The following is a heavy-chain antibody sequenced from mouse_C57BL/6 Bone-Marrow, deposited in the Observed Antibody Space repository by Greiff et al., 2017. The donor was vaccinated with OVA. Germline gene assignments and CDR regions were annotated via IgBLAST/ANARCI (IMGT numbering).Heavy chain of an antibody. CDR3: ARYPHDGYYAYYAMDY. V-gene: IGHV3-8*01. Sequence: EVKLVESGPGLAKPSQSLSLTCSVTGYSITSDYWNWIRKFPGNKLEYMGYISYSGSTYYYPSLKSRISIIRDTSKNQYYLLLNSVPTEDTAAYYCARYPHDGYYAYYAMDYWGQGTSVTVSS. D-gene: IGHD2-3*01. CDR2: ISYSGST. J-gene: IGHJ4*01. CDR1: GYSITSDY.